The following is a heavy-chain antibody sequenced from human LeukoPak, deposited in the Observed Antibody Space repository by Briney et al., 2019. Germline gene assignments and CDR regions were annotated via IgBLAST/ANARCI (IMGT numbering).Heavy chain of an antibody. D-gene: IGHD6-6*01. CDR1: GFTFSSYW. CDR3: ARSGGSSSLGY. CDR2: INTDGSST. Sequence: GGSLRLSCAASGFTFSSYWMHWVRQAPGKGLVWVSHINTDGSSTTYADSVKGRLTISGDNAKNTLYLQMNSLRAEDTAVYYCARSGGSSSLGYWGQGTLVTVSS. J-gene: IGHJ4*02. V-gene: IGHV3-74*01.